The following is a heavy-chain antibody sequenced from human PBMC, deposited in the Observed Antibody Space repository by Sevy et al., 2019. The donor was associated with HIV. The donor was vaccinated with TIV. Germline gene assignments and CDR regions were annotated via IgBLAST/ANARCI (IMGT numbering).Heavy chain of an antibody. J-gene: IGHJ4*02. Sequence: ASVKVSCKASGGTVSTYSLNWVRQAPGQGLEWMGGIIPISDTAHYAEKFQGRVTITVDESTSTTYMEIRSLRSEDTAVYYCARSISYGLESWGQGTLVTVSS. V-gene: IGHV1-69*13. D-gene: IGHD3-10*01. CDR2: IIPISDTA. CDR3: ARSISYGLES. CDR1: GGTVSTYS.